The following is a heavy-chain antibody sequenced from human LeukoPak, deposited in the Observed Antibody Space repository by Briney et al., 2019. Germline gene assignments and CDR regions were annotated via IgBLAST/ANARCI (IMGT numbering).Heavy chain of an antibody. CDR2: IYSGGST. V-gene: IGHV3-53*04. CDR3: ASARMAGYCSSTSCPHDY. CDR1: GFTVSSNY. D-gene: IGHD2-2*01. Sequence: GGSLRLSCAASGFTVSSNYMSWVRQAPGKGLEWVSVIYSGGSTYYADSVKGRFTISRHNSKNTLYLQMNSLRAEDTAVYYCASARMAGYCSSTSCPHDYWGQGTLVTVSS. J-gene: IGHJ4*02.